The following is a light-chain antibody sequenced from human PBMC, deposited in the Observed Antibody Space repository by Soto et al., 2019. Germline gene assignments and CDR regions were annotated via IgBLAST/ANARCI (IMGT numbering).Light chain of an antibody. CDR3: QPYNNWPLT. V-gene: IGKV3-15*01. J-gene: IGKJ4*01. CDR1: HSVMTNY. CDR2: DTS. Sequence: EVVLTQSPGSLSSSPGERATLSCRASHSVMTNYLAWYQQKPGQTPRLLIYDTSTRATGVPARFSGSRSGPEFTLTINSLQSEDFAIYYCQPYNNWPLTFGGGTKV.